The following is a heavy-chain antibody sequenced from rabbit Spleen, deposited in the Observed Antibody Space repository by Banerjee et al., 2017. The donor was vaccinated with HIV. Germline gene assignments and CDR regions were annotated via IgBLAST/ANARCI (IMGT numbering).Heavy chain of an antibody. J-gene: IGHJ6*01. D-gene: IGHD8-1*01. CDR1: GFDFSSYG. V-gene: IGHV1S47*01. CDR3: ARDTGSSFSTYGMDL. CDR2: IDPVFGNT. Sequence: QEQLVESGGGLVQPGGSLKLSCKASGFDFSSYGVSWVRQAPGKGPEWIAYIDPVFGNTYYANWVNGRFTISSHNAQNTLYLQLSSLTAADTATYFCARDTGSSFSTYGMDLWGPGTLVTVS.